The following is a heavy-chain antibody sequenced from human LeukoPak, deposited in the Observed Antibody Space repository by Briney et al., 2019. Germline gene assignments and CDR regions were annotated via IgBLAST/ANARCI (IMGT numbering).Heavy chain of an antibody. V-gene: IGHV1-46*01. CDR1: GYTFTTYA. J-gene: IGHJ4*02. CDR2: INPSGGST. D-gene: IGHD6-13*01. CDR3: ARDLQLRAAGITAFEFDY. Sequence: EASVKVSCKASGYTFTTYAMNWVRQAPGQGREWMGIINPSGGSTSYAQKFQGRVTTTRDTSISTAYMELSRLRSDDTAVYYCARDLQLRAAGITAFEFDYWGQGTLVTVSS.